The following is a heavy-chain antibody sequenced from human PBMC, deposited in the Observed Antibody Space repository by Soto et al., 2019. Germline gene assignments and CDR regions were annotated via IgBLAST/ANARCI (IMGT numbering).Heavy chain of an antibody. Sequence: QVQLVESGGGVVQPGRSLRLSCAASGFTFSSYGMHWVRQAPGKGLEWVAVISYDGSNKYYADSVKGRFTISRDNSKNTLYLQMNSLRAEDTAVYYCAKGGSLTALSDYFDYWGQGTLVTVSS. D-gene: IGHD2-21*02. J-gene: IGHJ4*02. CDR3: AKGGSLTALSDYFDY. CDR2: ISYDGSNK. CDR1: GFTFSSYG. V-gene: IGHV3-30*18.